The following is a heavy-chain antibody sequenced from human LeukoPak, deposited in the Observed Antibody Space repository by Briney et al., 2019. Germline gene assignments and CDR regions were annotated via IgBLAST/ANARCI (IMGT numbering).Heavy chain of an antibody. CDR1: GFTFSNYG. CDR2: IWYDGSMK. CDR3: AIVYGSGSYSDIDY. V-gene: IGHV3-33*01. J-gene: IGHJ4*02. Sequence: PGGSLRLSCAASGFTFSNYGMHWVRQAPGKGLEWVAVIWYDGSMKYYADSVRGRFTISRDDSKNTLYLQMNSLRADDTAVYYCAIVYGSGSYSDIDYWGQGTLVTVSS. D-gene: IGHD3-10*01.